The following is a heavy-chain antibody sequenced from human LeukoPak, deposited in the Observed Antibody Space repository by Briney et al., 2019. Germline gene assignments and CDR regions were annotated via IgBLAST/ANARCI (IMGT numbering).Heavy chain of an antibody. CDR3: ARGPPEVTHAYYYFDY. D-gene: IGHD2-21*02. CDR1: GLTFSSYS. Sequence: GGSLRLSCAASGLTFSSYSMNWVRQAPGKGLEWVSYISSSSSTIYYADSVKGRFTISRDNAKNSLYLQMNSLRAEDTAVYYCARGPPEVTHAYYYFDYWGQGTLVTVSS. V-gene: IGHV3-48*04. CDR2: ISSSSSTI. J-gene: IGHJ4*02.